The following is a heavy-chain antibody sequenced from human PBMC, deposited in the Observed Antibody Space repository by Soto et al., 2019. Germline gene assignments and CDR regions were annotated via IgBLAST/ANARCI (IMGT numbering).Heavy chain of an antibody. V-gene: IGHV3-11*06. CDR1: GFTFSDYY. Sequence: QVQLVESGGGLVKPGGSLRLSCAASGFTFSDYYMSWIRQAPGKGLEWVSYISSSSSYTNYADSVKGRFTISRDNAKNSLYLQMNSLRAEDTAVYYCARDPSLQYGLSLTHDYWGQGTLVTVSS. J-gene: IGHJ4*02. CDR2: ISSSSSYT. CDR3: ARDPSLQYGLSLTHDY. D-gene: IGHD3-10*01.